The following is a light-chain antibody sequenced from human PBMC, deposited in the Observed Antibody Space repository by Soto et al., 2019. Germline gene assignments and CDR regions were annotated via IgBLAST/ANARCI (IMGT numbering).Light chain of an antibody. V-gene: IGKV4-1*01. J-gene: IGKJ3*01. Sequence: DILMTQSPDSLAVSLGEWSTINCNSSQSFLYSSNNTNYLALYEHNPGQPRKLLIYWASTRESGVPDRFSGSGSGTDSTLTISSLQAEDVAVYYCQQYYSTPFTFGPGTKVDIK. CDR1: QSFLYSSNNTNY. CDR3: QQYYSTPFT. CDR2: WAS.